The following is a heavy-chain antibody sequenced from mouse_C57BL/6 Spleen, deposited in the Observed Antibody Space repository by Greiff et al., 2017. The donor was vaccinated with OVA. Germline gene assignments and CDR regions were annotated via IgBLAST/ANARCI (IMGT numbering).Heavy chain of an antibody. J-gene: IGHJ4*01. V-gene: IGHV1-80*01. D-gene: IGHD1-1*01. Sequence: VKLQESGAELVKPGASVKISCKASGYAFSSYWMNWVKQRPGKGLEWIGQIYPGDGDTNYNGKFKGKATLTADKSSSTAYMQLSSLTSEDSAVYFCARRGDYYGSPYAMDYWGQGTSVTVSS. CDR1: GYAFSSYW. CDR2: IYPGDGDT. CDR3: ARRGDYYGSPYAMDY.